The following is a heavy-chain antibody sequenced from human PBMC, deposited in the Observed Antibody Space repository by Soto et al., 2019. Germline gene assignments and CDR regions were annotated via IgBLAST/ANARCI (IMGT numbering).Heavy chain of an antibody. CDR3: ARLGAYYQSLDP. J-gene: IGHJ5*02. Sequence: LSLTCAVSGYSISSSNWWGWIRQPPGKGLEWIGYIYYGGTTNYNPSLKSRVTISVETSKSQFSLRLTSVTAADTAVYYCARLGAYYQSLDPWGPGTLVTVS. D-gene: IGHD3-22*01. CDR1: GYSISSSNW. V-gene: IGHV4-28*01. CDR2: IYYGGTT.